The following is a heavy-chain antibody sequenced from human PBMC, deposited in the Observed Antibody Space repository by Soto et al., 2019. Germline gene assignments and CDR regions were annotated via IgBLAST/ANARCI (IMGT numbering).Heavy chain of an antibody. J-gene: IGHJ4*02. Sequence: ASVKVSCKASGYTFTGYYMHWVRQAPGQGLEWMGCINPNSGGTNYAQKFQGRVTMTRDTSISTSYMELSRLRSDDTAVYYCVRDAVYSGSYLDYWSQRTVVTVSS. V-gene: IGHV1-2*02. CDR2: INPNSGGT. CDR1: GYTFTGYY. D-gene: IGHD1-26*01. CDR3: VRDAVYSGSYLDY.